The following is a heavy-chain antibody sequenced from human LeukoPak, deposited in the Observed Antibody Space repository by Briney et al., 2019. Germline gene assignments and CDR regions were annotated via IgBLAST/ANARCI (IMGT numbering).Heavy chain of an antibody. CDR2: INAGDGNT. CDR3: ACDSSGYYYRRYFDY. Sequence: ASVKVSCKASGYTFTSYAMHWVRQAPGQRLEWMGWINAGDGNTKYSQKFQGRVTIIRDTSASTAYMELSSLRSEDTAVYYCACDSSGYYYRRYFDYWGQGTLVTVSS. D-gene: IGHD3-22*01. J-gene: IGHJ4*02. V-gene: IGHV1-3*01. CDR1: GYTFTSYA.